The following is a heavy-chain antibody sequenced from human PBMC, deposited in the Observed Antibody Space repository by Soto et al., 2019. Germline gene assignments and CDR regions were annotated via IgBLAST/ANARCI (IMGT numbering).Heavy chain of an antibody. D-gene: IGHD2-2*01. CDR3: AKGDRIISTSYRDWFDP. V-gene: IGHV3-23*01. Sequence: RQAPRKGLEWVSGISGGGGSTYYADSVKGRFTISRDNSKNTLYLQMNSLRAEDTAVYYCAKGDRIISTSYRDWFDPWGQGTLVTVSS. J-gene: IGHJ5*02. CDR2: ISGGGGST.